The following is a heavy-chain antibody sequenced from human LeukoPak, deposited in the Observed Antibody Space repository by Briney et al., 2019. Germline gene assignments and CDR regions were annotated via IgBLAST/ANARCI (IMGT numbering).Heavy chain of an antibody. Sequence: GGSLRLSCAAFGFTLRSDAMTWVRQAPGKGLEWVSSITTSSTYIYYADSVRGRFTISRDNAKNSLYLRMSSLRVEDTAVYYCARGEGYYASGSYYIDYWGQGTLVTVSS. J-gene: IGHJ4*02. CDR2: ITTSSTYI. V-gene: IGHV3-21*01. CDR3: ARGEGYYASGSYYIDY. CDR1: GFTLRSDA. D-gene: IGHD3-10*01.